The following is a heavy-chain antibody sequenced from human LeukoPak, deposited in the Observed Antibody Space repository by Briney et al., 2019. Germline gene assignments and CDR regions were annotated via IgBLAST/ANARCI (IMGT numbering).Heavy chain of an antibody. V-gene: IGHV3-30*18. Sequence: GSLRLSCAASGFTFSSYGMHWVRQAPGKGLGWVAVISYDGSNKYYADSVKGRFTISRDNSKNTLYLQMNSLRAEDTAVYYCAKDQDYDSSGYYLDYYGMDVWGQGTTVTVSS. D-gene: IGHD3-22*01. CDR3: AKDQDYDSSGYYLDYYGMDV. J-gene: IGHJ6*02. CDR1: GFTFSSYG. CDR2: ISYDGSNK.